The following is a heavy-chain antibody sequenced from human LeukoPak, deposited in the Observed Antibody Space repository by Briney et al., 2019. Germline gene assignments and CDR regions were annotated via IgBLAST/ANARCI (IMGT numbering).Heavy chain of an antibody. D-gene: IGHD6-13*01. CDR3: AAYSNSWYD. Sequence: SETLSLTCTVSGGYISGYYWSWIRQPPGKGLDWIGYLDYSASTKDNPSLKSRVGISVDTSKNQFALRLSSMTAADTAVYYCAAYSNSWYDWGQGTLVTVSS. J-gene: IGHJ4*02. V-gene: IGHV4-59*01. CDR2: LDYSAST. CDR1: GGYISGYY.